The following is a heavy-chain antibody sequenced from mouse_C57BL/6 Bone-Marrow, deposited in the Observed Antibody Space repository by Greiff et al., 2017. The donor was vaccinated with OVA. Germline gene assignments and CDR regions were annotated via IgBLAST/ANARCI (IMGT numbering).Heavy chain of an antibody. V-gene: IGHV1-26*01. CDR2: INPNNGGT. D-gene: IGHD1-1*01. CDR1: GYTFTDYY. Sequence: EVQLQQSGPELVKPGASVKISCKASGYTFTDYYMNWVKQSHGKSLEWIGDINPNNGGTSYNQKFKGKATLTVDKSSSTAYMELRSLTSEDSAVYYCASSPDGSWFAYWGQGTLVTVSA. J-gene: IGHJ3*01. CDR3: ASSPDGSWFAY.